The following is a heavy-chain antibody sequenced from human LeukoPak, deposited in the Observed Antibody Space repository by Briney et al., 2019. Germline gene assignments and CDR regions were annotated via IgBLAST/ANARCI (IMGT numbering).Heavy chain of an antibody. Sequence: GGSLRLSCAASGFTFTNHPMHWVRQASGKRLQYVSAISPSGDRTWYTDSVKGRFTISRDNSKNTVYLQMGSLRTEDTAVYFCAQDVPIERVPGVGPGSWGQGTLVTVSS. V-gene: IGHV3-64*02. CDR3: AQDVPIERVPGVGPGS. D-gene: IGHD2-8*01. CDR2: ISPSGDRT. CDR1: GFTFTNHP. J-gene: IGHJ5*02.